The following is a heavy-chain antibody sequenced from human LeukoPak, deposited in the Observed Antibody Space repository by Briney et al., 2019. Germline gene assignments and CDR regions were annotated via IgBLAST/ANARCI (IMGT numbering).Heavy chain of an antibody. Sequence: GGSLRLSCAASGFTFSSYAMSWVRQAPGKGLEWVSGISGSGGSTYYADSVKGRFTISRDNSKNTLYLQMNSLRAEDTAVYYCAEIGTATLAYYYYGMDVWGQGTTVTVSS. J-gene: IGHJ6*02. CDR1: GFTFSSYA. CDR2: ISGSGGST. CDR3: AEIGTATLAYYYYGMDV. V-gene: IGHV3-23*01.